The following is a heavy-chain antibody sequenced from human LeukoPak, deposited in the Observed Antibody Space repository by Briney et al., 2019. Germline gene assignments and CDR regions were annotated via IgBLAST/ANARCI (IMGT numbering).Heavy chain of an antibody. CDR3: ATRAGVAAGGTVADY. V-gene: IGHV3-23*01. D-gene: IGHD4-23*01. Sequence: GGSLRLSCTTSGFTFTSHVMTWVRQAPGKGLEWVSSITGTGGGTYYAESVKGRFTISRDNSKNTLYLQMNSLRADDTAIFYCATRAGVAAGGTVADYWGQGTLVTVSS. J-gene: IGHJ4*02. CDR1: GFTFTSHV. CDR2: ITGTGGGT.